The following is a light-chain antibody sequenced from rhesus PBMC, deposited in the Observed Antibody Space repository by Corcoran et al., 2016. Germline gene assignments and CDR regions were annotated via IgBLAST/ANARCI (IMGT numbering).Light chain of an antibody. CDR3: QHYYDTPYS. CDR1: QSISSW. J-gene: IGKJ2*01. CDR2: KAS. V-gene: IGKV1-22*01. Sequence: DIQMTQSPSSLSASVGDTVTITCRASQSISSWLDWYQQKPGKAPKLLIYKASSLQSGVPSRFSGSGSGTDFTLTITSLQPEDSASYYCQHYYDTPYSFGQGTKVEIK.